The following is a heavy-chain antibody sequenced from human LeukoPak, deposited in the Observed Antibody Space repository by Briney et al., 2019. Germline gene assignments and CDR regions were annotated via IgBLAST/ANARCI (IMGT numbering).Heavy chain of an antibody. CDR1: GFTFGDYA. V-gene: IGHV3-49*03. CDR3: TRDSSADGRRDAFDL. D-gene: IGHD3-22*01. J-gene: IGHJ3*01. Sequence: GGSLRLSCTASGFTFGDYAMSWFRQAPGKGLEWLGFITTKAYGGTTEYAASVKGRFTISRDDSKSIAYLQTNSLKTEDTAVYYCTRDSSADGRRDAFDLWGQGTMVTVSS. CDR2: ITTKAYGGTT.